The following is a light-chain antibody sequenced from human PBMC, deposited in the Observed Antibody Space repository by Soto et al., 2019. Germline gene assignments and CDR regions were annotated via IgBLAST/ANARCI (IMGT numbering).Light chain of an antibody. V-gene: IGKV3D-15*01. CDR2: GAS. CDR1: QSIATSQ. Sequence: EIVLTQSPGTLSLSPGERATLFCRASQSIATSQLAWYQQKPGQAPRLLIGASTRATGIPDRFSDSGSGTEFTLTISSLQSEDFAVYYCQQYNNWPPWTFGQGTKVDIK. J-gene: IGKJ1*01. CDR3: QQYNNWPPWT.